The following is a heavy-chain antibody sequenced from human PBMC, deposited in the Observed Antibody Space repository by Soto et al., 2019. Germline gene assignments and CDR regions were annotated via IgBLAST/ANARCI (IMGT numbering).Heavy chain of an antibody. CDR3: AKDVGYGDYAYY. J-gene: IGHJ4*02. CDR1: GFTFSSYA. CDR2: ISGSGGST. V-gene: IGHV3-23*01. D-gene: IGHD4-17*01. Sequence: PGGSLRLSCAASGFTFSSYAMSWVRQAPGKGLEWVSAISGSGGSTYYADSVKGRFTISRDNSKNTLYLQMNSLRAEDTAVYCCAKDVGYGDYAYYWGQGTLVTVSS.